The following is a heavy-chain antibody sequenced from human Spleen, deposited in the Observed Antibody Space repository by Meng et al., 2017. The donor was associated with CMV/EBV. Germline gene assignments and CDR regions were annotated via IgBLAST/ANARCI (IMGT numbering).Heavy chain of an antibody. CDR3: ATGYCGGGCYSSFDF. V-gene: IGHV3-30*02. CDR1: GFTFSTYG. CDR2: IRYDGSNE. J-gene: IGHJ4*02. D-gene: IGHD2-21*02. Sequence: GESLKISCAASGFTFSTYGMHWVRQAPGKGLEWVAFIRYDGSNEYYVDSVKGRFSISRDNSKNTLYLEINSLRAEDAALYYCATGYCGGGCYSSFDFWGQGTLVTVSS.